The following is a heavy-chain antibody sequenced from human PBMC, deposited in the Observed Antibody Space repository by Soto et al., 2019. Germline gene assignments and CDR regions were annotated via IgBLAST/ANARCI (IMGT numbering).Heavy chain of an antibody. J-gene: IGHJ4*01. CDR3: AKVHVMVVAGSTFDY. V-gene: IGHV4-38-2*02. D-gene: IGHD6-19*01. CDR2: IYHGGTT. CDR1: GYSISSGSY. Sequence: LSLTCTVSGYSISSGSYWGWIRQPPGKGPEWIASIYHGGTTFYNPSLKSRVTISVDTSNNQFSLKLRSVTAADTAVYYCAKVHVMVVAGSTFDYWGHGTLVTVSS.